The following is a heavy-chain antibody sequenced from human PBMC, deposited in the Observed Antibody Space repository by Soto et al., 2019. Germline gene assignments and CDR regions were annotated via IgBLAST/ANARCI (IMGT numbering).Heavy chain of an antibody. CDR2: IIPILGIA. V-gene: IGHV1-69*08. Sequence: QVQLVQSGAEVKKPGSSVKVSCKASGGTFSSYTISWVRQAPGQGLEWMGRIIPILGIANYAQKCQGRVTITADKSTSTAYMELSSLRSEDPAVYYCAREGQLVPQFDYWGQGTLVTVSS. CDR3: AREGQLVPQFDY. J-gene: IGHJ4*02. CDR1: GGTFSSYT. D-gene: IGHD6-6*01.